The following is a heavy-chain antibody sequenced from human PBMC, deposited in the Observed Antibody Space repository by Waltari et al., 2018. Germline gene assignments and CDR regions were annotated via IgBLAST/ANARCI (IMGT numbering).Heavy chain of an antibody. J-gene: IGHJ6*03. CDR1: GFTFSSYS. CDR3: ASQGEWFGHYYYYYTDV. CDR2: ISSSSSTI. D-gene: IGHD3-3*01. Sequence: EVQLVEPGGGLVQPGGSLRLSCAASGFTFSSYSMNWVRQAPGKGLEWVSYISSSSSTIYYADSVKGRFTISRDNAKNSLYLQMNSLRAEDTAVYYCASQGEWFGHYYYYYTDVWGKGTTVIVSS. V-gene: IGHV3-48*04.